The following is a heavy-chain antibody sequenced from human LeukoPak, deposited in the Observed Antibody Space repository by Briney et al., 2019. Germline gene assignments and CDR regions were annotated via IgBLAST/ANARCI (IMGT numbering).Heavy chain of an antibody. CDR2: INPSGGST. V-gene: IGHV1-46*01. D-gene: IGHD3-10*01. Sequence: ASVKVSCKASAYTSSNYLIHWVRQAPGQGLEWMGIINPSGGSTSYAQKFQGRVTMTRDTSTSTVYMEPSSLRSEDTAVYYCARDLGLRGVTNWFDPWGQGTLVTVSS. J-gene: IGHJ5*02. CDR3: ARDLGLRGVTNWFDP. CDR1: AYTSSNYL.